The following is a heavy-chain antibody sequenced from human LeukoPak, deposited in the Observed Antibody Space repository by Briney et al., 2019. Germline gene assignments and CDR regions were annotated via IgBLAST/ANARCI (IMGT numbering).Heavy chain of an antibody. J-gene: IGHJ2*01. CDR1: GFTFSSYS. CDR3: ARLPDEEWLVYWYFDL. D-gene: IGHD6-19*01. CDR2: ISSSSSTI. V-gene: IGHV3-48*04. Sequence: PGGSLRLSCAISGFTFSSYSMNWVRQAPGKGLEWVSYISSSSSTIYYGDSVKGRFTISRDNAKNSLYLQMNSLRAEDTAVYYCARLPDEEWLVYWYFDLWGRGTLVTVSS.